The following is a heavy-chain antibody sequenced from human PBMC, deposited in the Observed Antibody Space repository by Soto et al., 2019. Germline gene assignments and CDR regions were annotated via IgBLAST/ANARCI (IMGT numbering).Heavy chain of an antibody. CDR1: GFTFSSYS. CDR3: ARDLGYYDSSGRRSAFDI. J-gene: IGHJ3*02. D-gene: IGHD3-22*01. V-gene: IGHV3-21*01. Sequence: EVQLVESGGGLVKPGGSLRLSCAASGFTFSSYSMNWVRQAPGKGLEWVSSISSSSSYIYYADSVKGRFTISRDNAKNSLYLQMSSLRAEDTAVYYCARDLGYYDSSGRRSAFDIWGQGTMVTGSS. CDR2: ISSSSSYI.